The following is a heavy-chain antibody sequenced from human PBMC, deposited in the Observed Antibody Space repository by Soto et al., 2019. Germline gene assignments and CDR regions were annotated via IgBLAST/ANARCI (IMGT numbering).Heavy chain of an antibody. CDR1: GFTVSDAW. D-gene: IGHD4-4*01. J-gene: IGHJ4*02. V-gene: IGHV3-15*05. CDR3: ATEMTWTVTPGH. Sequence: RGSLRLTCAVSGFTVSDAWMTWVRQAPGKGLEWIGRIKSKTEGETTEYAAPVKGRFSMSRDDSKNTFYWQMNSLKTEDTAIYYCATEMTWTVTPGHWGRGTLVTVSS. CDR2: IKSKTEGETT.